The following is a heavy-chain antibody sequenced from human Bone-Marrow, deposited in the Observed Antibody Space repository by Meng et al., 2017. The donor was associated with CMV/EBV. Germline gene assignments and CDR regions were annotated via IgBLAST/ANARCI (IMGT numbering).Heavy chain of an antibody. V-gene: IGHV1-69*05. D-gene: IGHD6-13*01. CDR1: GGTFSSYA. J-gene: IGHJ6*02. CDR3: ARDDRPGIAAAGTGFYYYYGMDV. Sequence: SVKVSCKASGGTFSSYAISWVRQAPGQGLEWMGGIIPIFGTANYAQKFQGRVTITTDESTSTAYMELRSLRSDDTAVYYCARDDRPGIAAAGTGFYYYYGMDVWGQGTTVTVSS. CDR2: IIPIFGTA.